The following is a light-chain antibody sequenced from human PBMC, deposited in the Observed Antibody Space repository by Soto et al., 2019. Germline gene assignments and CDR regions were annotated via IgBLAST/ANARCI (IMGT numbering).Light chain of an antibody. V-gene: IGKV1-6*01. CDR1: QGIRND. CDR3: LQDYEYPRT. J-gene: IGKJ4*01. Sequence: AIQMTQSPSSLSASVGDRVTITCRASQGIRNDLGWYQQKPGKAPKLLICAATNLQSGVPLRFSGSGSGTDFTLTISSLQPEDFATYFCLQDYEYPRTFGGGTKVDIK. CDR2: AAT.